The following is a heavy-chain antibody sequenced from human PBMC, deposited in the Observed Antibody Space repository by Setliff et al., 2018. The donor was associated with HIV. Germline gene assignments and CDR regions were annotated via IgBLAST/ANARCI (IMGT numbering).Heavy chain of an antibody. CDR3: ARDRMGRGYSGFDF. J-gene: IGHJ4*02. CDR2: IIPIFGTA. V-gene: IGHV1-69*13. D-gene: IGHD3-22*01. Sequence: GASVKVSCKASGGSFSNYAINWVRQAPGQGLEWMGKIIPIFGTANYAQNFQGRVTITADESTSTAYMELSSLRSEDTAVYYCARDRMGRGYSGFDFWGQGTLVTVSS. CDR1: GGSFSNYA.